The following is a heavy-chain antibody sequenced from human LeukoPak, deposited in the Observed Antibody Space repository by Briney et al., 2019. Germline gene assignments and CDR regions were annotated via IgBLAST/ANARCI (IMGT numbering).Heavy chain of an antibody. CDR3: ARGLSGTSCLSWCDYYYYVDV. V-gene: IGHV1-8*01. Sequence: ASVKVSCKASGYTFTSYDINWVRQATGQGLEWMGWMNPNSGNTGYAQKFQGRVTMTRNTSISTAYMELSSLRSEDTAVYYCARGLSGTSCLSWCDYYYYVDVWGKGTTVTVSS. J-gene: IGHJ6*03. CDR2: MNPNSGNT. D-gene: IGHD2-2*01. CDR1: GYTFTSYD.